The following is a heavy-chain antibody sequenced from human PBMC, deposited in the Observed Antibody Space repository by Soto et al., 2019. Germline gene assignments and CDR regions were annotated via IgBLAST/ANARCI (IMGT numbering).Heavy chain of an antibody. CDR1: GFTFSDYG. J-gene: IGHJ4*02. CDR2: ISHDGSNK. V-gene: IGHV3-30*18. CDR3: AKPPGDSGWVLDY. Sequence: QVQLVESGGGVVQPGRSLRLSCAASGFTFSDYGMHWVRQAPGKGLEWVAIISHDGSNKYYADSVKGRFTISRDNSKNTLYLQINSLRAEDTAVYYCAKPPGDSGWVLDYWGQGTLVTVSS. D-gene: IGHD6-19*01.